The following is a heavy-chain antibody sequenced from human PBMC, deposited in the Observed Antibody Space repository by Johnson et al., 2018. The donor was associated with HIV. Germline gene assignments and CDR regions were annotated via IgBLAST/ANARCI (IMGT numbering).Heavy chain of an antibody. CDR3: ARDAKVGYGDAFDI. D-gene: IGHD5-12*01. J-gene: IGHJ3*02. Sequence: MQLVESGGGLIQPGGSLRLSCAASGFTFSRYWMHWVRQAPGKGLVWVSRINSDGSSTNYADSVKGRFTISRDNAKNTLYLQMNSLRAEDTAVFYCARDAKVGYGDAFDIWGHGTMGTVSS. CDR1: GFTFSRYW. CDR2: INSDGSST. V-gene: IGHV3-74*01.